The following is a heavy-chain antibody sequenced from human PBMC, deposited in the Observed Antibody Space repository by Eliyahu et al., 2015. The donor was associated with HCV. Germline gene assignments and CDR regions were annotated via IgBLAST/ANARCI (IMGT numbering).Heavy chain of an antibody. J-gene: IGHJ5*02. D-gene: IGHD6-13*01. Sequence: EVQLVESXGXLXQPGGSLSXSXAASGFTFXSYWMHWVRQAPGKGLVXVSRINXDGSSTSYADSVKGRFTISRDNAKNTLYLQMNSLRAEDTAVYYCARVDSSSSTWGQGTLVTVSS. CDR3: ARVDSSSST. CDR2: INXDGSST. V-gene: IGHV3-74*01. CDR1: GFTFXSYW.